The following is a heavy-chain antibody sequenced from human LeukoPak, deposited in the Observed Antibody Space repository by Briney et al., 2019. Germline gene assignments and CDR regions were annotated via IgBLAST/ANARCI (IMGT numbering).Heavy chain of an antibody. V-gene: IGHV5-51*01. J-gene: IGHJ4*02. D-gene: IGHD3-10*01. CDR2: IYPGDSDT. Sequence: GESLKISCKGSGYSFTSYWIGWVRQMPGKGLEWMGIIYPGDSDTRYSPSFQGQVTISADKSISTAYLQWSSLKASDTVMYYCARHYSRGSGSYYRFDYWGQGTLVTVSS. CDR1: GYSFTSYW. CDR3: ARHYSRGSGSYYRFDY.